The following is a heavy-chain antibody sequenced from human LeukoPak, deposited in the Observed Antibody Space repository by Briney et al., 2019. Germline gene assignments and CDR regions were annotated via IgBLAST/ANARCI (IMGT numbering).Heavy chain of an antibody. V-gene: IGHV3-30-3*01. D-gene: IGHD5-18*01. CDR1: GLTFTNFA. CDR3: ARETAATDYCYMDV. CDR2: ISYDGSNK. Sequence: GQCLRPSSAASGLTFTNFAIHSVRQAPAKRLGRGSVISYDGSNKYYADSVKGRFTISRDNSKNTLFLQMNSLRAEATAVYYCARETAATDYCYMDVWGQGTTVTVSS. J-gene: IGHJ6*03.